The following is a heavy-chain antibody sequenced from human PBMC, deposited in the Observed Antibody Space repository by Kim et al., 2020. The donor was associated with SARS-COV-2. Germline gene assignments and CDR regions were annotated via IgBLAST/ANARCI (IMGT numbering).Heavy chain of an antibody. CDR1: GYTFTSYG. CDR2: ISTYDATT. J-gene: IGHJ3*02. D-gene: IGHD2-15*01. Sequence: ASVKVSCKTSGYTFTSYGITWVRQAPGQGPEWMGWISTYDATTYYAQKIQGRATMTTDPSTSTANMELRSLRSDDTALYYCARTTGYRIDAFDIWGQGTMVTVS. CDR3: ARTTGYRIDAFDI. V-gene: IGHV1-18*01.